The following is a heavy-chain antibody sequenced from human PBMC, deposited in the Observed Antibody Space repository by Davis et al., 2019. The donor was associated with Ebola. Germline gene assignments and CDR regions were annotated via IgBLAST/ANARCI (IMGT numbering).Heavy chain of an antibody. D-gene: IGHD6-19*01. V-gene: IGHV4-39*01. CDR2: INHSGST. CDR3: ARQDSSRYYYYGMDV. J-gene: IGHJ6*02. CDR1: GGSISSSSYY. Sequence: SETLSLTCTVSGGSISSSSYYWGWIRQPPGKGLEWIGEINHSGSTNYNPSLKSRVTISVDTSKNQFSLKLSSVTAADTAVYYCARQDSSRYYYYGMDVWGQGTTVTVSS.